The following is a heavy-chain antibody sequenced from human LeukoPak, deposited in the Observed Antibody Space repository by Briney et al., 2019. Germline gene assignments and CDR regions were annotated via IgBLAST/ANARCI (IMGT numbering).Heavy chain of an antibody. V-gene: IGHV3-48*02. CDR3: ARAGGYQLLFSDY. J-gene: IGHJ4*02. Sequence: PGVSLRLSCAASGFSFSSNSMNWVRQAPGKGLEWVSYISSSSSSIYYADSVKGRFTISRDNAKNSLYLQMNSLRDEDTALYYCARAGGYQLLFSDYWGQGTLVIVSS. D-gene: IGHD2-2*01. CDR2: ISSSSSSI. CDR1: GFSFSSNS.